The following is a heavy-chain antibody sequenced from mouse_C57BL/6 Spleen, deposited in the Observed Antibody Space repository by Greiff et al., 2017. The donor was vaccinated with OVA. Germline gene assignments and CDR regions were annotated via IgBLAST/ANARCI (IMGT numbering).Heavy chain of an antibody. Sequence: VQLQESGAELVRPGASVKLSCKASGYTFTDYYINWVKQRPGQGLEWIARIYPGSGNTYYNEKFKGKATLTAEKSSSTAYMQLSSLTSEDSAVYFCARDHLNWYFDVWGTGTTVTVSS. CDR3: ARDHLNWYFDV. CDR1: GYTFTDYY. J-gene: IGHJ1*03. V-gene: IGHV1-76*01. CDR2: IYPGSGNT.